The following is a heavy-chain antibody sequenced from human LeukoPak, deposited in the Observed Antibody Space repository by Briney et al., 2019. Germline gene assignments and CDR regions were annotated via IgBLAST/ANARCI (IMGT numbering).Heavy chain of an antibody. CDR1: GGSISSYY. D-gene: IGHD6-19*01. V-gene: IGHV4-39*07. CDR2: IYYSGST. CDR3: AREMYASGWYGWFDP. J-gene: IGHJ5*02. Sequence: PSETLSLTCTVSGGSISSYYWGWIRQPPGKGLEWIGSIYYSGSTYYNPSLKSRVTISVDTSKNQFSLKLSSVTAADTAVYYCAREMYASGWYGWFDPWGQGTLVTVSS.